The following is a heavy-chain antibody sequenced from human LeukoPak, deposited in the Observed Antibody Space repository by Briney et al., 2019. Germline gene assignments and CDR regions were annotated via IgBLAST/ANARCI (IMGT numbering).Heavy chain of an antibody. CDR2: IYYSGST. D-gene: IGHD1-26*01. CDR1: GGSISSSSYY. CDR3: ARASHQGETYFNAFDI. J-gene: IGHJ3*02. V-gene: IGHV4-39*01. Sequence: SETLSLTCTVSGGSISSSSYYWGWIRQPPGKGLEWIGSIYYSGSTYYNPSLKSRVTISVDTSKNQFSLSLESVTAADTAIYYCARASHQGETYFNAFDIWGRGTPVTVSS.